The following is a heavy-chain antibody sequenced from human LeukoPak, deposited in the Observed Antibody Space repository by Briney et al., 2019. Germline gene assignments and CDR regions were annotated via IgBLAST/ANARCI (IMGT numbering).Heavy chain of an antibody. Sequence: PGGSLRLSCAASGFTFSSYAMHWVRQAPGKGLEWVAVISYDGSNKYYADSVKGRFTISRDNSKNTLHLQMNSLRAEDTAVYYCAKLSVSGYCSGGSCYSDAFDIWGQGTMVTVSS. V-gene: IGHV3-30-3*02. CDR1: GFTFSSYA. CDR3: AKLSVSGYCSGGSCYSDAFDI. J-gene: IGHJ3*02. D-gene: IGHD2-15*01. CDR2: ISYDGSNK.